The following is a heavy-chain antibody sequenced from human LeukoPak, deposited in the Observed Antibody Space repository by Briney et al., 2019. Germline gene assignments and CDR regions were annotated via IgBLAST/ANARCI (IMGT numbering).Heavy chain of an antibody. J-gene: IGHJ3*02. CDR2: ISAYNGNT. CDR3: ARPSVGEADDAFDI. Sequence: GASVKVSCKASGYTFTSYGISWVRQAPGQGLEWMGWISAYNGNTNYAQKLQGRVTMTTDTCTSTAYMELRSLRSDDTAVYYCARPSVGEADDAFDIWGQGTMVTVSS. D-gene: IGHD3-16*01. CDR1: GYTFTSYG. V-gene: IGHV1-18*01.